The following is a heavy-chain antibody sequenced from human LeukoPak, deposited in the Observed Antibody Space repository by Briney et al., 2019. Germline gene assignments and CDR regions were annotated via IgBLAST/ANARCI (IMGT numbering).Heavy chain of an antibody. CDR3: AKGDAYCGGDCYPD. D-gene: IGHD2-21*02. V-gene: IGHV3-23*01. CDR1: GFTFSSYA. J-gene: IGHJ4*02. Sequence: GGSLRLSCAASGFTFSSYAMSWVRQAPGKGLEWVSAISGGKSSTYYADSVKGRFTISRDSSKNTLYLQMNSLRAEDTALYYCAKGDAYCGGDCYPDWGQGTLVTVSS. CDR2: ISGGKSST.